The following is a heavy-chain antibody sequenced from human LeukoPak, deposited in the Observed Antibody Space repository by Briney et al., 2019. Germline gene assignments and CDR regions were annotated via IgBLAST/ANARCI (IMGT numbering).Heavy chain of an antibody. CDR3: ARLSPLDSSGYYEAFDI. D-gene: IGHD3-22*01. CDR2: INHSGST. CDR1: GGSFSGYY. V-gene: IGHV4-34*01. Sequence: PSETLSLTCAVYGGSFSGYYWSWIRQPPGKGLEWIGEINHSGSTNYNPSLKSRVTISVDTSKNQFSLKLSSVTAADTAVYYCARLSPLDSSGYYEAFDIWGQGTMVTVSS. J-gene: IGHJ3*02.